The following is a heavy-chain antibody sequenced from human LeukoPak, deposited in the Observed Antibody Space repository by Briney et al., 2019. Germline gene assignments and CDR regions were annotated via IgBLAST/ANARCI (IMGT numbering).Heavy chain of an antibody. V-gene: IGHV3-53*01. Sequence: GGSLRLSCAASGFTVSSSYMSWVRQAPGKGLEWVSVIYSGGSTYYADSVKGRFTMSRDNSKNTLYLQMNSLRAEDTAVYYCARSPNWGSYYFDYWGQGTLVTVSS. J-gene: IGHJ4*02. CDR3: ARSPNWGSYYFDY. CDR2: IYSGGST. D-gene: IGHD3-16*01. CDR1: GFTVSSSY.